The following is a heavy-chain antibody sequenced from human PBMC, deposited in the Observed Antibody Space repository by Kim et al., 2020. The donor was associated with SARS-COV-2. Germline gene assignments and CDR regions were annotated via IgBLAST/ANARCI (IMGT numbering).Heavy chain of an antibody. J-gene: IGHJ6*02. Sequence: GGSLRLSCAASGFTFSSYAMSWVRQAPGKGLEWVSAISGSGGSTYYADSVKGRFTISRDNSKNTLYLQMNSLRAEDTAVYYCAKGGYCSGGSCYPFVGMDVWGQGTTVTVSS. CDR1: GFTFSSYA. D-gene: IGHD2-15*01. CDR3: AKGGYCSGGSCYPFVGMDV. V-gene: IGHV3-23*01. CDR2: ISGSGGST.